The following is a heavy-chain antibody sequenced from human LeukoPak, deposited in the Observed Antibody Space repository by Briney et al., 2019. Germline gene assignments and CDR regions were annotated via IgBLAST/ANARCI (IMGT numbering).Heavy chain of an antibody. CDR1: GGSIHSY. CDR2: ISGSGII. D-gene: IGHD3-10*01. CDR3: ARDSGTTGEVKFDP. V-gene: IGHV4-4*07. J-gene: IGHJ5*02. Sequence: SETLSLTCTVSGGSIHSYWSWIRQPAGKGLEWIGRISGSGIITYNPALQSRLTISIDTSKNQFSLKLMSVTAADTAVYYCARDSGTTGEVKFDPWGQGTLVTVSS.